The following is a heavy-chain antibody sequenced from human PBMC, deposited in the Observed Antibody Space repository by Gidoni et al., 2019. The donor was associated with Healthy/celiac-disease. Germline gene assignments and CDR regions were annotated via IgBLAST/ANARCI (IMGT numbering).Heavy chain of an antibody. CDR1: GCTLDDYA. Sequence: EVQLVESGGGLVQPGRCLRLSCAASGCTLDDYATDWVRQAQGKGLEWVSGFSGNSVSIGNADSVKVRFTISRDNAKNSLYLQMNSLRAEDAALYYCAKDSDYVWGRSPGGDFDIWGQGTMVTVSS. CDR3: AKDSDYVWGRSPGGDFDI. D-gene: IGHD3-16*01. CDR2: FSGNSVSI. J-gene: IGHJ3*02. V-gene: IGHV3-9*01.